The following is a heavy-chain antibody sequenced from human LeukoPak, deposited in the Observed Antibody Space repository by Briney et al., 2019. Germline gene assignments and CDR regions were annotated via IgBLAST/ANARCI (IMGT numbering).Heavy chain of an antibody. CDR2: ISAYNGNT. CDR3: ARPRPMYYYDSSGPYYFDY. V-gene: IGHV1-18*01. Sequence: ASVNVSCKASGYTFTSYGISWVRQAPGQGLEWMGWISAYNGNTNYAQKLQGRVTMTTDTSTSTAYMELRSLRSDDTAVYYCARPRPMYYYDSSGPYYFDYWGQGTLVTVSS. D-gene: IGHD3-22*01. CDR1: GYTFTSYG. J-gene: IGHJ4*02.